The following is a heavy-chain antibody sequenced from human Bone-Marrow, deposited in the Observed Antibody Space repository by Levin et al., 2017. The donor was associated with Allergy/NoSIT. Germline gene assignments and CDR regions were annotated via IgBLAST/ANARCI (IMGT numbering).Heavy chain of an antibody. J-gene: IGHJ3*02. Sequence: KPSETLSLTCTLSGGSISAGGYYWGWIRQHPGKGLEWIGNIFYSGNPYYNPSLEGRVTISLDTSKEQYSLKLTSVTAADTAAYYCARVLGGYDRRRAFDIWSQGTVVTVSS. CDR1: GGSISAGGYY. CDR2: IFYSGNP. CDR3: ARVLGGYDRRRAFDI. D-gene: IGHD5-12*01. V-gene: IGHV4-31*02.